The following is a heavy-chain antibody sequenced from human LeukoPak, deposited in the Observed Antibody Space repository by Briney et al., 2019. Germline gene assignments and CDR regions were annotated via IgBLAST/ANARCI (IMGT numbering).Heavy chain of an antibody. CDR2: ISAYNGNT. J-gene: IGHJ4*02. D-gene: IGHD3-22*01. CDR3: AKARGIYDNTGPDY. CDR1: GYTFNSYG. Sequence: ASVKVSCKASGYTFNSYGISWVRQAPGQGLEWMGWISAYNGNTNYAQKLQGRVTMTTDTSTSTAYMELRSLRSDDTAVYYCAKARGIYDNTGPDYWGQGTLVTVSS. V-gene: IGHV1-18*01.